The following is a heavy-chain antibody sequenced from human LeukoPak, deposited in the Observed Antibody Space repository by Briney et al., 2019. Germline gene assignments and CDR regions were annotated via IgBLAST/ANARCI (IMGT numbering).Heavy chain of an antibody. CDR1: EYTFTNYY. CDR3: ARKYSGNYYNYFDY. V-gene: IGHV1-46*01. D-gene: IGHD1-26*01. J-gene: IGHJ4*02. CDR2: INPSGGST. Sequence: GASVTVSFKASEYTFTNYYIHWVRQAPGQGLEWMGIINPSGGSTTYAQKFQGRVTMTRDTSTSTVYMELSSLRSEDTAVYYCARKYSGNYYNYFDYWGQGTLVTVSS.